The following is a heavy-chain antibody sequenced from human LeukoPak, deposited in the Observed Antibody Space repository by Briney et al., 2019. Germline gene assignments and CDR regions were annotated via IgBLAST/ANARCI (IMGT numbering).Heavy chain of an antibody. CDR3: ARGGGYGLDV. J-gene: IGHJ6*02. CDR1: GFTFSSYG. Sequence: GGSLRLSCAASGFTFSSYGMHWVRQAPGEGLEWVAVIWYDGSNQYYAGSVKGRFTISSDNAKNTLYLQMNNLRAEDTAVYYCARGGGYGLDVWGQGTALTVSS. V-gene: IGHV3-33*01. CDR2: IWYDGSNQ.